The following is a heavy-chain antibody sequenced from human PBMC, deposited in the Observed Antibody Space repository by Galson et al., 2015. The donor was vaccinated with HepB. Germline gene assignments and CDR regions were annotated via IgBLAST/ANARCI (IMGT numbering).Heavy chain of an antibody. CDR2: IAVYNGKT. V-gene: IGHV1-18*01. D-gene: IGHD3-16*01. CDR1: GYSFVTYG. Sequence: SVKVSCKASGYSFVTYGITWVRQAPGQGLEWMGWIAVYNGKTDYAQKFQGRVTVTTDTSTDTAYMELRSLRPDDTAVYYCAKTRSFYYYMDVWGQGTTVTVSS. J-gene: IGHJ6*03. CDR3: AKTRSFYYYMDV.